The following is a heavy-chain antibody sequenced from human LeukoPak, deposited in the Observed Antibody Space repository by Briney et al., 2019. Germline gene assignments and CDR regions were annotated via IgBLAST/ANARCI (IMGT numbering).Heavy chain of an antibody. D-gene: IGHD6-13*01. Sequence: SETLSLTCTVSGGSISTSSYYWGWIRQPPGKGLEWIGSIDYSGSTHYNPSLKNRVTISVETSKNQFSLRLSSVTGADTAVYNCARHLTSSWYPNWFDPWGQGTLVTVSS. V-gene: IGHV4-39*01. CDR1: GGSISTSSYY. CDR2: IDYSGST. J-gene: IGHJ5*02. CDR3: ARHLTSSWYPNWFDP.